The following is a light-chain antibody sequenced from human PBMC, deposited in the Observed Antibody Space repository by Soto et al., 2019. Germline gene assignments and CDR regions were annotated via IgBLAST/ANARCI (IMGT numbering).Light chain of an antibody. CDR3: QQTLSFPPT. J-gene: IGKJ1*01. CDR1: QAIDSW. CDR2: TGS. V-gene: IGKV1-12*01. Sequence: DIQMTQSPSSLSASEGDRVTITCQASQAIDSWLAWYQQKPGEAPKLLIFTGSLLHSGVPPRFSGSGSGTDFTLTISSLQPEDFATYYCQQTLSFPPTFGQGTKV.